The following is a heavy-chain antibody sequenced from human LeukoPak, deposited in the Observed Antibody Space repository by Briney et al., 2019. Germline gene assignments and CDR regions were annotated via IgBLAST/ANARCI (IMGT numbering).Heavy chain of an antibody. CDR3: ARVFRGYSYGPFDY. Sequence: SETLSLTCAVYGGSFSGYYWSWIRQPPGKGLDWIGEINHSGSTNYNPSLKSRVTISVDTSKTQFSLKLSSVPAADTAVYYCARVFRGYSYGPFDYWGQGTLVTVSS. CDR1: GGSFSGYY. D-gene: IGHD5-18*01. CDR2: INHSGST. J-gene: IGHJ4*02. V-gene: IGHV4-34*01.